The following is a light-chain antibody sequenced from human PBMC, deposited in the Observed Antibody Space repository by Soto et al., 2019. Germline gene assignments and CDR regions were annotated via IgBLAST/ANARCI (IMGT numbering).Light chain of an antibody. CDR2: DSS. J-gene: IGKJ2*01. CDR3: QQSYSTPQYT. CDR1: QSISTY. Sequence: DIQMTQSPSSLSVSVGDRVTITWRASQSISTYLNWYQQKPGKAPKLLIYDSSRLESGVPSRFSGSGSGTDFTLTISSLQPEDSAAYYCQQSYSTPQYTFGQGTKLEIK. V-gene: IGKV1-39*01.